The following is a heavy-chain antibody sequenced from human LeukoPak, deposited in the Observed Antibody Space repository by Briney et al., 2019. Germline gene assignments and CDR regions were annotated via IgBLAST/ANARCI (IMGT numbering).Heavy chain of an antibody. Sequence: ASVKVSCKSSGGTFGRHGISWVRQAPGQGLEWMGGIIPIFGITNYAQKFQDRVTITADESRTTAYMDMSSLEYDDTAIYYCARGVVVTAAEVAFDIWGQGTMLTVSS. CDR2: IIPIFGIT. J-gene: IGHJ3*02. CDR1: GGTFGRHG. CDR3: ARGVVVTAAEVAFDI. V-gene: IGHV1-69*13. D-gene: IGHD2-21*02.